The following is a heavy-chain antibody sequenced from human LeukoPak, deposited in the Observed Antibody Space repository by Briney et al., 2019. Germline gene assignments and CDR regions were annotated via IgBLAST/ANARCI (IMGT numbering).Heavy chain of an antibody. CDR3: AREGPHSSSWRTNWFDP. CDR2: INPNSGGT. D-gene: IGHD6-13*01. Sequence: GASVKVSCKASGYTFTGYYMHWVRQAPGQGLEWMGWINPNSGGTNYAQKFQGRVTMTRDTSISTAYMELSRLRSEDTAVYYCAREGPHSSSWRTNWFDPWGQGTLVTVSS. J-gene: IGHJ5*02. V-gene: IGHV1-2*02. CDR1: GYTFTGYY.